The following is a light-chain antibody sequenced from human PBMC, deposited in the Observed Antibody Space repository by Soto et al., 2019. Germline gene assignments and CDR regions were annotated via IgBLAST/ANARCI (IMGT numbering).Light chain of an antibody. CDR2: KAS. CDR3: QHLVS. V-gene: IGKV1-5*03. CDR1: QSISSW. J-gene: IGKJ2*01. Sequence: DIQRTQSPSALSASVGDRVTVTCRASQSISSWLAWYQQKPGKAPKLLIHKASNLQIGVPSRFNGSGSGTELTLTISSLQPDDFATYYCQHLVSFGQGTKLEIK.